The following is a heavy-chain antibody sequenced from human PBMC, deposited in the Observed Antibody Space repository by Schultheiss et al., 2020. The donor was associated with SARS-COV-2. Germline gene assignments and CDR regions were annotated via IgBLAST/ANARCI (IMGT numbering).Heavy chain of an antibody. Sequence: GGSLRLSCAASAFTFSRYAMYWVRQAPGKGLEWVAIISHDGSDKFYADSVKGRFTISRDNSKNTLDLQMNSLRADDTAVYYCARGGVEYCSGGSCYRKWGMDVWGQGTTVTVSS. CDR2: ISHDGSDK. D-gene: IGHD2-15*01. V-gene: IGHV3-30*03. CDR3: ARGGVEYCSGGSCYRKWGMDV. CDR1: AFTFSRYA. J-gene: IGHJ6*02.